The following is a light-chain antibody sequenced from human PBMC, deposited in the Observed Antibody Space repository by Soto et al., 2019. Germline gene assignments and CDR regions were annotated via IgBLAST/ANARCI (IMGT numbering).Light chain of an antibody. CDR1: SHDIGNGYDS. CDR2: DVV. Sequence: QSALTQPASVSGSPGQSITISCTGTSHDIGNGYDSVSWYQQHPGKAPKLIIYDVVNRPSGVSSRFSGSKSGNTASLTISGLQAEDDADYYCCSYTTNIAPYVFGTGTKVTVL. V-gene: IGLV2-14*03. J-gene: IGLJ1*01. CDR3: CSYTTNIAPYV.